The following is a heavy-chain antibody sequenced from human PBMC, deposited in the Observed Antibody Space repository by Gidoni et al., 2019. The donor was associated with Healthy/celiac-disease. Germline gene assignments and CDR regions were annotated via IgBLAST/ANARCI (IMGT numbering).Heavy chain of an antibody. CDR2: MSSSCSTI. J-gene: IGHJ6*02. V-gene: IGHV3-11*01. CDR1: GFTFSDYY. CDR3: ARDSIPNDYYDILTGYYYYYYGMDV. Sequence: QVQLVESGGGLVKPGGSLRLSCAASGFTFSDYYMSWIRQAPGKGLAWVSYMSSSCSTIYYADSVKGRFTISRDNAKNSLYLQMNSLRAEDTAVYYCARDSIPNDYYDILTGYYYYYYGMDVWGQGTTVTVSS. D-gene: IGHD3-9*01.